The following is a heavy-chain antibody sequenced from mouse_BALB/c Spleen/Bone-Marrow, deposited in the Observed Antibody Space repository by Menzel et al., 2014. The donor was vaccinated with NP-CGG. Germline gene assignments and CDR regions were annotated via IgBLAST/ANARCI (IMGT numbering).Heavy chain of an antibody. J-gene: IGHJ2*01. V-gene: IGHV1-80*01. CDR2: IYPGDGDT. CDR1: GYAFSGYW. CDR3: ARGGISVDY. Sequence: ESGAELVRPGSSVKISCKASGYAFSGYWMNWVKQRPGQGLEWIGQIYPGDGDTDYNGKFKGKANLTADKSSSTAYMQLSSLTSEDSAVYFCARGGISVDYWGQGTTLTVSS.